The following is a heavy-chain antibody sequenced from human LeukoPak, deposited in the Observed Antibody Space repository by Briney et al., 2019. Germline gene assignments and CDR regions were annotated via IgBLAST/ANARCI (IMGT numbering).Heavy chain of an antibody. CDR2: ISYDGSNK. V-gene: IGHV3-30-3*01. D-gene: IGHD3-22*01. J-gene: IGHJ4*02. Sequence: GGSLRLSWAASGLTFSSYAMHWVRRAPGKGLEGVAVISYDGSNKYYADSVKGRFTLARDNSQHKLYLQMHSLRAEDTAVYYCERDGGGYDSGGTRFDYLRQATLVTVPS. CDR3: ERDGGGYDSGGTRFDY. CDR1: GLTFSSYA.